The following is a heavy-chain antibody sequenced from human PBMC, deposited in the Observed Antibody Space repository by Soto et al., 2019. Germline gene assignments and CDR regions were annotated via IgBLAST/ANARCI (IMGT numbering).Heavy chain of an antibody. J-gene: IGHJ4*02. CDR1: GFTFSSYG. CDR3: AKDLLRYCSSTSCYGVDY. CDR2: ISYDGSNK. V-gene: IGHV3-30*18. Sequence: QVQLVESGGGVVQPGRSLRLSCAASGFTFSSYGMHWVRQAPGKGLEWVAVISYDGSNKYYADSVKSRFTISRDNSKNTLYLQMNSLRAEDTAVYYCAKDLLRYCSSTSCYGVDYWGQGTLVTVSS. D-gene: IGHD2-2*01.